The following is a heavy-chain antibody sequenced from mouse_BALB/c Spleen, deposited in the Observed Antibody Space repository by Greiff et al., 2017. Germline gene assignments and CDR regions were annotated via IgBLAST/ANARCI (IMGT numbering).Heavy chain of an antibody. V-gene: IGHV1-26*01. CDR2: INPYNGGT. D-gene: IGHD2-1*01. CDR1: GYSFTGYS. CDR3: GRHGNYGGAMDN. J-gene: IGHJ4*01. Sequence: EVQLQQSGPELAKPGASMKISCKASGYSFTGYSMNWVKQSHGKNLEWIGLINPYNGGTSYNQKFKGKTTLTVDKSSSTAYIELLSLTSEDSAVYNCGRHGNYGGAMDNGGEGNTVTVSS.